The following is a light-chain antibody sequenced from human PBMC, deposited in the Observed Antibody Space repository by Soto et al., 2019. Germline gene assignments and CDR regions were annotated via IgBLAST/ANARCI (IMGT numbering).Light chain of an antibody. CDR2: DVT. J-gene: IGLJ2*01. CDR1: SSYVGGYKY. CDR3: SSYTSTSTRVV. V-gene: IGLV2-14*01. Sequence: QSVLTQPASVSGSPGQSITISCTGTSSYVGGYKYVSWYQQHPGKAPKLMIYDVTNRPSGVSNRFSGSKSGNTASLTISGLQAEDEADYYCSSYTSTSTRVVFGGGTKVTVL.